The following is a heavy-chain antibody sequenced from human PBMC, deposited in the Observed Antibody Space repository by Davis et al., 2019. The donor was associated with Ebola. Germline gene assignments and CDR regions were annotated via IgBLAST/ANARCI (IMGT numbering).Heavy chain of an antibody. D-gene: IGHD1-14*01. CDR1: GFTFSSYG. CDR2: ISYDGSNK. J-gene: IGHJ6*02. Sequence: SLKISCAASGFTFSSYGMHWVRQAPGKGLEWVAVISYDGSNKYYADSVKSRFTISRDNSKNTLFLQMNSLTAEDTAVYFCAKNGEPKYYYFGMDVWGQGTTVIVSS. CDR3: AKNGEPKYYYFGMDV. V-gene: IGHV3-30*18.